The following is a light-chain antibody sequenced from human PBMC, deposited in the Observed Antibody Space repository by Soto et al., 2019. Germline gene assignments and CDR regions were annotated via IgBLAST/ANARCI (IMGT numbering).Light chain of an antibody. Sequence: DIQGTKSLSTQSASVGDRDTIDCRASQSISIWVAWYQQKAGKAPKLLIQKASTLQSGVPSRFSGSGSGTEFTLTISSLQPDDFATYYCQQYNRLWTFGQGTKVDI. CDR1: QSISIW. V-gene: IGKV1-5*03. CDR2: KAS. J-gene: IGKJ1*01. CDR3: QQYNRLWT.